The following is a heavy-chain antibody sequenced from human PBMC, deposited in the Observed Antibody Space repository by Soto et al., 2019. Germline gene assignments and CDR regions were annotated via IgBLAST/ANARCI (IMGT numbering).Heavy chain of an antibody. CDR3: ASLNNWNDAGALDY. V-gene: IGHV3-20*04. Sequence: PGGSLRLSCAASGFTFDDYGMSWVRQAPGKGLEWVSGINWNGGSTGYADSVKGRFTISRDNAKNSLYLQMNSLRAEDTALYYCASLNNWNDAGALDYWGQGTLVTVS. CDR2: INWNGGST. J-gene: IGHJ4*02. CDR1: GFTFDDYG. D-gene: IGHD1-1*01.